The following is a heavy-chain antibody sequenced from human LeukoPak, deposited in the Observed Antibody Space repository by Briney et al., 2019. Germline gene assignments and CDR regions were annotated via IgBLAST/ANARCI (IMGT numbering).Heavy chain of an antibody. V-gene: IGHV3-48*03. CDR1: GFTFSSYE. Sequence: PGGSLRLSCAASGFTFSSYEMNWVRQAPGKGLEWVSYISSSGSTIYYADSVKGRSTISRDNAKNSLYLQMNSLRAEDTAVYYCARDEGIAAPFDYWGQGTLVTVSS. CDR3: ARDEGIAAPFDY. J-gene: IGHJ4*02. D-gene: IGHD6-13*01. CDR2: ISSSGSTI.